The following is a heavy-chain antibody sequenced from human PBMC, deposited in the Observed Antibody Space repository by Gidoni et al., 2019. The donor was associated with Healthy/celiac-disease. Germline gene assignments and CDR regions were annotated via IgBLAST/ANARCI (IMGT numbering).Heavy chain of an antibody. CDR3: ARASRPIEMATIYFDY. Sequence: QVQLQESGPGLVKPSQTLSLTCTVSGGSISSGGYYWRWIRRHPGKGLEWIGYTYYSGSTYYNPSLKSRVTISVDTSKNQFSLKLSSVTAADTAVYYCARASRPIEMATIYFDYWGQGTLVTVSS. J-gene: IGHJ4*02. V-gene: IGHV4-31*03. CDR2: TYYSGST. CDR1: GGSISSGGYY. D-gene: IGHD5-12*01.